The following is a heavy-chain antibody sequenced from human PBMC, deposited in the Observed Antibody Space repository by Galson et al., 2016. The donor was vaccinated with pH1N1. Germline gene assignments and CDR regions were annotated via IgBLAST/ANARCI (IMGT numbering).Heavy chain of an antibody. V-gene: IGHV3-21*01. Sequence: SLRLSCAASGFTFISYTMNWVRQAPGKGLEWVSSISSNSFYMYYADSVKGRFTISRDNAKKKLYLQMNNLRVEDTAVYYCARDRGRPRQYAFDMWGQGTVVTVSS. CDR2: ISSNSFYM. D-gene: IGHD2-15*01. CDR1: GFTFISYT. J-gene: IGHJ3*02. CDR3: ARDRGRPRQYAFDM.